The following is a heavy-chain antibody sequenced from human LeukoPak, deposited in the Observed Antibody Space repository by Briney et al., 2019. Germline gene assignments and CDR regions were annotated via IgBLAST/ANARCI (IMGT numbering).Heavy chain of an antibody. V-gene: IGHV3-53*01. Sequence: GGSLRLSCAASGFTVIANYMSWVGQAPGKGLEWGSVIYIGGNTYYADSVKGRFTISRDNSKNTLYLQMNSLRAEDTAVYYCASGGINMVRGGYYFDYWGQGTLVTVSS. D-gene: IGHD3-10*01. J-gene: IGHJ4*02. CDR2: IYIGGNT. CDR1: GFTVIANY. CDR3: ASGGINMVRGGYYFDY.